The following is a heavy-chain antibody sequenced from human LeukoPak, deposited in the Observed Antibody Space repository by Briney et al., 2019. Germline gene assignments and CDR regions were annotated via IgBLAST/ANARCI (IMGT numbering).Heavy chain of an antibody. J-gene: IGHJ4*02. CDR3: ARDFYGGNSLYYFDY. Sequence: GASVKVSCKASGYTFTGYYMHWVRQAPGQGLEWMGWINPNSGGTNYAQKFQGRVTMTRDTSISTAYMELSRLRSDDTAVYYCARDFYGGNSLYYFDYWGQGNLVTVSS. D-gene: IGHD4-23*01. CDR1: GYTFTGYY. CDR2: INPNSGGT. V-gene: IGHV1-2*02.